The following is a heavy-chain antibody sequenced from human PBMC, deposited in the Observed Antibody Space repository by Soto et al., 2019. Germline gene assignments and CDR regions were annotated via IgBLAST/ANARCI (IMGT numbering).Heavy chain of an antibody. D-gene: IGHD6-6*01. Sequence: AAVKVSCKASGYTFTGYYMHWVRQAPGQGLEWMGWINPNGGGKNYAQKFQGRVTMTRDTSISTAYMELSRLRSDDTAVYYCAREYRSSSGFKFTDYWGQGTLVTVSS. V-gene: IGHV1-2*02. CDR1: GYTFTGYY. CDR2: INPNGGGK. CDR3: AREYRSSSGFKFTDY. J-gene: IGHJ4*02.